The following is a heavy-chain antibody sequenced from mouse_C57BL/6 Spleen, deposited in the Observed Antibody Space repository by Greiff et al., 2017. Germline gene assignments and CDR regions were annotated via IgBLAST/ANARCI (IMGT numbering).Heavy chain of an antibody. J-gene: IGHJ3*01. Sequence: QVQLKESGAELVRPGTSVKVSCKASGYAFTNYLIEWVKQRPGQGLEWIGVINPGSGGTNYNEKVKGKATLTADKSSSTAYMQLSSLTSEDSAVYFCARSYDYDGFAYWGQGTLVTVSA. CDR1: GYAFTNYL. D-gene: IGHD2-4*01. CDR3: ARSYDYDGFAY. CDR2: INPGSGGT. V-gene: IGHV1-54*01.